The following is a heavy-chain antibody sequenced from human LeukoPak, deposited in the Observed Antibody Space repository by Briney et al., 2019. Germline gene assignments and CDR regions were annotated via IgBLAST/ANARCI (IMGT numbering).Heavy chain of an antibody. Sequence: GGSLRLSCAASGFTFSSYAMSWVRQAPGKGLEWVSAISGSGGSTYYADSVKGRFTISRDNSKNTLYLQMNSLRAEDTAVYYCARGRSSSWYGDAFDIWGQGTMVTVSS. J-gene: IGHJ3*02. D-gene: IGHD6-13*01. CDR2: ISGSGGST. V-gene: IGHV3-23*01. CDR3: ARGRSSSWYGDAFDI. CDR1: GFTFSSYA.